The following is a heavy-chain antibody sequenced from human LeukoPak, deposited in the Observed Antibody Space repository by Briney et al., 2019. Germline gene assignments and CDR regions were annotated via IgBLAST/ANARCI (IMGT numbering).Heavy chain of an antibody. Sequence: GGSLRLSCAASGFTFSSYGMHWVRQAPGKGLEWVAVISYDGGNKYYADSVKGRFTISRDNSKNTLYLQMNSLRAEDTAVYYCARDLRPFTPGYFDYWGQGTLVTVSS. CDR1: GFTFSSYG. CDR3: ARDLRPFTPGYFDY. J-gene: IGHJ4*02. D-gene: IGHD3-10*01. V-gene: IGHV3-30*03. CDR2: ISYDGGNK.